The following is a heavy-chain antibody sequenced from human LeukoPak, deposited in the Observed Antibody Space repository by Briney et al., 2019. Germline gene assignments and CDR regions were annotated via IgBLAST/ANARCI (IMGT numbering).Heavy chain of an antibody. V-gene: IGHV1-2*02. J-gene: IGHJ4*02. CDR2: ISPNSGGT. CDR3: ARASSGWYFDY. D-gene: IGHD6-19*01. CDR1: VYTFTCYY. Sequence: ASVTVSFKSSVYTFTCYYMHWVRQAPGQGLEWMGWISPNSGGTNYAQKFQGRVTMTRDTSISTAYMELGSLRSDDTAVYYCARASSGWYFDYWGQGTLVTVSS.